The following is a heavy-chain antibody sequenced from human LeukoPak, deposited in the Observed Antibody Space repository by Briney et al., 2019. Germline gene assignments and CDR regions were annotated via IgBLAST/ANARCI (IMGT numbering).Heavy chain of an antibody. J-gene: IGHJ6*02. D-gene: IGHD5-12*01. V-gene: IGHV3-33*01. CDR2: IWYDGSNK. CDR1: GFTFSSYG. CDR3: ARGGYSGYDYFSYYYYYGMDV. Sequence: GGSLRLSCAASGFTFSSYGMHWVRQAPGKGLEWVAVIWYDGSNKYYADSVKGRFTISRDNSKNTLYLQMNSLGAEDTAVYYCARGGYSGYDYFSYYYYYGMDVWGQGTTVTVSS.